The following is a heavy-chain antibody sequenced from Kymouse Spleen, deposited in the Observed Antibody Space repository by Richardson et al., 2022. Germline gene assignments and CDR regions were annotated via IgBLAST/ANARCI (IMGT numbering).Heavy chain of an antibody. CDR1: GFTFSNAW. D-gene: IGHD4-11,IGHD4-11*01. CDR2: IKSKTDGGTT. CDR3: TTATTDDYYYYGMDV. Sequence: EVQLVESGGGLVKPGGSLRLSCAASGFTFSNAWMSWVRQAPGKGLEWVGRIKSKTDGGTTDYAAPVKGRFTISRDDSKNTLYLQMNSLKTEDTAVYYCTTATTDDYYYYGMDVWGQGTTVTVSS. J-gene: IGHJ6*02. V-gene: IGHV3-15*01.